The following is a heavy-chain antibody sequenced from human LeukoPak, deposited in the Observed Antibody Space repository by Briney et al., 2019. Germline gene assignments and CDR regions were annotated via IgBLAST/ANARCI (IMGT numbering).Heavy chain of an antibody. CDR1: GYTFTSYG. V-gene: IGHV1-18*04. CDR3: ARDLGLVVPAAISDY. CDR2: FSAYNGNT. D-gene: IGHD2-2*01. Sequence: ASVKVSCKASGYTFTSYGISWVRQAPGQGLEWMGWFSAYNGNTNYAQKLQGRVTMTTDTSTSTAYMELRSLRSDDTAVYYCARDLGLVVPAAISDYWGQGTLVTVSS. J-gene: IGHJ4*02.